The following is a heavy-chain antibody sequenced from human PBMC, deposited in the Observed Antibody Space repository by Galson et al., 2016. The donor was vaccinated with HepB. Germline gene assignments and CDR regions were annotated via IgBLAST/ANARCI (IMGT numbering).Heavy chain of an antibody. J-gene: IGHJ5*02. Sequence: SLRLSCAASGFTFRNYWMHWLRQGPGKGLVWVSRIKGDGTDTAYADSARGRFTISRDNAMNTLDLQMTSLRADDTAVYYCVRDGDAYNFDHWGQGVLVTVS. CDR1: GFTFRNYW. CDR3: VRDGDAYNFDH. CDR2: IKGDGTDT. V-gene: IGHV3-74*03. D-gene: IGHD5-24*01.